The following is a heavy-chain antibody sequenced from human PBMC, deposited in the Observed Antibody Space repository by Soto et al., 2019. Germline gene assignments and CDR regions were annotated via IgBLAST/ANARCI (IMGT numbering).Heavy chain of an antibody. V-gene: IGHV3-66*04. CDR3: ARPTYSSADQDAFDI. D-gene: IGHD5-18*01. CDR2: IYSGGST. J-gene: IGHJ3*02. CDR1: GFTVSSNY. Sequence: GGSLRLSCAASGFTVSSNYMSWVRQAPGKGLEWVSVIYSGGSTYYADSVKGRFTISRDNSKNTLYLQMNSLRAEDTAVYYCARPTYSSADQDAFDIWGQGTMVTVSS.